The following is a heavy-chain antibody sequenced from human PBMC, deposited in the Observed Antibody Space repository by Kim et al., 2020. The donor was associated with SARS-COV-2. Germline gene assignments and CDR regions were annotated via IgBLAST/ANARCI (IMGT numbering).Heavy chain of an antibody. Sequence: GGSLRLSCVASGFTYSNYWMTWVRQAAGKGLEWVGNINQDGSEDYYLDRVKGRFTISKDIAKNSLYLQMSSLRVEDTAVYYCARDRGSRMFNAWYPNLDYWGQGVLVTVSS. V-gene: IGHV3-7*01. D-gene: IGHD3-10*01. CDR3: ARDRGSRMFNAWYPNLDY. CDR2: INQDGSED. CDR1: GFTYSNYW. J-gene: IGHJ4*02.